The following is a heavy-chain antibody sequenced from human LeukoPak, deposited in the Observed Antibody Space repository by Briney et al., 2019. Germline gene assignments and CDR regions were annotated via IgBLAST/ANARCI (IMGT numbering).Heavy chain of an antibody. Sequence: GGSLRLSCAASGFTFSSYWMSWVRQAPGKGLEWVAVISYDGSNKCYADSVKGRFTISRDNSKNTLYLQMNSLRAEDTAVYYCAKSQDLSYWGQGTLVTVSS. V-gene: IGHV3-30*18. CDR2: ISYDGSNK. D-gene: IGHD2/OR15-2a*01. CDR1: GFTFSSYW. CDR3: AKSQDLSY. J-gene: IGHJ4*02.